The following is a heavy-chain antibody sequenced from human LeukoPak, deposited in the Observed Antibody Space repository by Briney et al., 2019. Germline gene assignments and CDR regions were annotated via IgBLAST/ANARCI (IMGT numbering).Heavy chain of an antibody. J-gene: IGHJ4*02. CDR3: ARDIAAAGTPYDY. CDR2: MNPNSGNT. Sequence: GASVNVSCKASGYTFTSYDINWVRQATGQGLEWMGWMNPNSGNTGYAQKFQGRVTMTRNTSISTAYMELSSLRSEDTAVYYCARDIAAAGTPYDYWGQGTLVTVSS. D-gene: IGHD6-13*01. V-gene: IGHV1-8*01. CDR1: GYTFTSYD.